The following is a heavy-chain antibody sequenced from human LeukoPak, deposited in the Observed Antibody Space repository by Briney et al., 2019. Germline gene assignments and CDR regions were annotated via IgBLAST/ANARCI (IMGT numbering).Heavy chain of an antibody. Sequence: AGGSLRLSCAASGFTVGSNYMSWVRQAPGKGLEWVSVIYSGGSTYYADSVKGRFTISRDNSKNTLYLQMNSLRAEGTAVYYCARNIAVAGPFDYWGQGTLVTVSS. CDR1: GFTVGSNY. CDR3: ARNIAVAGPFDY. D-gene: IGHD6-19*01. J-gene: IGHJ4*02. CDR2: IYSGGST. V-gene: IGHV3-66*01.